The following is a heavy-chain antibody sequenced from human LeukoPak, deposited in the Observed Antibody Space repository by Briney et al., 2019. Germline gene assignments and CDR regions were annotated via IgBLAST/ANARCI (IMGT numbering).Heavy chain of an antibody. CDR3: ARVKKYYYYMDV. CDR2: IYYSGST. J-gene: IGHJ6*03. CDR1: GGSISSYY. Sequence: SETLSLTCTVSGGSISSYYWSWIRQPPGKGLEWIGYIYYSGSTNYNPSLKSRVTISVDTSKNQFSLKLSSVTAADTAVYYCARVKKYYYYMDVWGKGTTVTVSS. V-gene: IGHV4-59*08.